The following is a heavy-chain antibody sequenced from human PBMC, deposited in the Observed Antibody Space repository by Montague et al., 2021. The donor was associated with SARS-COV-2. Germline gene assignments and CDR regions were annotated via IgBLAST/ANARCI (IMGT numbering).Heavy chain of an antibody. CDR3: AKDRQLVGDDAFDI. Sequence: SLRLFCAASGFTFSSYAMSWVRQAPGKGLEWVSPISISDGNTYYADSVKGRFTISRDKSKNTLYLQMNSLRAEDTAVYYCAKDRQLVGDDAFDIWGQGTMVTVSS. CDR1: GFTFSSYA. J-gene: IGHJ3*02. V-gene: IGHV3-23*01. CDR2: ISISDGNT. D-gene: IGHD6-13*01.